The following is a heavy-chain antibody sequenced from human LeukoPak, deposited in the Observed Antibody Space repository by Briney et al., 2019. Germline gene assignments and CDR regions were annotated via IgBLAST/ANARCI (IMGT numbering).Heavy chain of an antibody. CDR2: FDPEDGET. V-gene: IGHV1-24*01. D-gene: IGHD3-3*01. J-gene: IGHJ5*02. Sequence: ASVKVSCKVSGYTLTELSMHGVRQAPGKGLEWMGGFDPEDGETIYAQKFQGRVTMTEDTSTDTAYMELSSLRSEDTAVYYCATSGTPIFGVVSDWFDPWGQGTLVTVSS. CDR3: ATSGTPIFGVVSDWFDP. CDR1: GYTLTELS.